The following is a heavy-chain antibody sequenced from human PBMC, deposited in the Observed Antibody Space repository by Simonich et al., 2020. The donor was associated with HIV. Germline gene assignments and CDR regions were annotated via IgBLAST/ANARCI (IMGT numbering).Heavy chain of an antibody. CDR1: GGSFSGYY. CDR3: ARRHPTTVTTPYFDY. V-gene: IGHV4-34*01. Sequence: QVQLQQWGAGLLKPSETLSLTCAVYGGSFSGYYWSWIRQPPGKGLEWIGENNHSGSTNYNPSLKSRVTISVATSKNQFSLKLSSVTAADTAVYYCARRHPTTVTTPYFDYWGQGTLVTVSS. D-gene: IGHD4-17*01. J-gene: IGHJ4*02. CDR2: NNHSGST.